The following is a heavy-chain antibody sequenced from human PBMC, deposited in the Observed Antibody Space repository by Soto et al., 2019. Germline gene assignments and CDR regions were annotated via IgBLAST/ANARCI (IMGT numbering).Heavy chain of an antibody. CDR1: GYTFTSYA. CDR2: INAGNGNT. V-gene: IGHV1-3*01. Sequence: RASVKVSCKASGYTFTSYAMHWVRQAPGQRLEWMGWINAGNGNTKYSQKFQGRVTITRDTSASTAYMELSSLRSEDTAVYYCARDRDSSGYYSGTFDYWGQGTLVTVSS. J-gene: IGHJ4*02. CDR3: ARDRDSSGYYSGTFDY. D-gene: IGHD3-22*01.